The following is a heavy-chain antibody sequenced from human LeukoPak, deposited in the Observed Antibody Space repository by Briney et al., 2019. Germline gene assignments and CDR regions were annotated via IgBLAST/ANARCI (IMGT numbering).Heavy chain of an antibody. V-gene: IGHV3-48*04. CDR1: GLTFSPYG. CDR2: ISGSSSPI. Sequence: GGSLRLSCTASGLTFSPYGMNWVRQAPMKGLEWVSYISGSSSPIYYADSVKGRFTISRDNAKNSVYLQMNSLRAEDTAVYYCARVRKGGLELDYWGQGTLVTVSS. CDR3: ARVRKGGLELDY. J-gene: IGHJ4*02. D-gene: IGHD3-16*01.